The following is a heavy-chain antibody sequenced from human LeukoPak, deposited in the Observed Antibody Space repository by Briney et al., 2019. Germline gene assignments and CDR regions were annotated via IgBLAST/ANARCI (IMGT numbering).Heavy chain of an antibody. CDR3: ARSSNGVSRFDY. CDR1: GGSISTSYY. CDR2: IYYSGTT. J-gene: IGHJ4*02. Sequence: SETLSLTCTVSGGSISTSYYWGWIRQPPGKGLEWIGSIYYSGTTYYNPSLKSRVTMSVDTSKNQFSLKLSSVTAADTAVYYCARSSNGVSRFDYWGQGTLVTVSS. D-gene: IGHD2-8*01. V-gene: IGHV4-39*01.